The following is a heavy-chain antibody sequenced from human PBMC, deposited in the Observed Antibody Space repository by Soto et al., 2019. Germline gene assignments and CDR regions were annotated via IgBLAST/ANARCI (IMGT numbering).Heavy chain of an antibody. CDR3: ARDSTKQQLVQINWFDP. V-gene: IGHV1-69*01. D-gene: IGHD6-13*01. J-gene: IGHJ5*02. Sequence: QVQLVQSGAEVKKPGSSVKVSCKASGGTFSSYAISWVRQAPGQGLEWMGGIIPIFGTANYAQKFQGRVTITADESTSTAYMELSSLRSKDTAVYYCARDSTKQQLVQINWFDPLGQGTLVTVSS. CDR2: IIPIFGTA. CDR1: GGTFSSYA.